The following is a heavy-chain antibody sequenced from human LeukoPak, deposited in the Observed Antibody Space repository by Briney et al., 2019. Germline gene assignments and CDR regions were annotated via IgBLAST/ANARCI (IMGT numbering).Heavy chain of an antibody. V-gene: IGHV3-48*03. Sequence: GGSLRLSCAASGFTFSSYEMNWVRQAPGKGLEWVSYISSSGTTIYYADSVKGRFTISRDNAKNSLYLQMNSLRAGDTAVYYCARGSPQYYYDSSGSFDYWGQGTLVTVSS. D-gene: IGHD3-22*01. J-gene: IGHJ4*02. CDR1: GFTFSSYE. CDR2: ISSSGTTI. CDR3: ARGSPQYYYDSSGSFDY.